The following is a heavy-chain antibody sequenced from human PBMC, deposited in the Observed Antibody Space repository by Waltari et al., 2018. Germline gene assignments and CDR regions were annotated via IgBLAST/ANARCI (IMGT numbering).Heavy chain of an antibody. Sequence: EVQLVESGGGLVQPGGSLRLSCAASGFTFSSYAMSWVRQAPGKGLEWVSAISGRGGSTYDADSVKGRFTSSRDNSKNTLYLQMNSLGAEDTAVYYCAKDRAYRSSGQSHWGQGTLVTVSS. CDR1: GFTFSSYA. D-gene: IGHD6-19*01. V-gene: IGHV3-23*04. CDR2: ISGRGGST. J-gene: IGHJ4*02. CDR3: AKDRAYRSSGQSH.